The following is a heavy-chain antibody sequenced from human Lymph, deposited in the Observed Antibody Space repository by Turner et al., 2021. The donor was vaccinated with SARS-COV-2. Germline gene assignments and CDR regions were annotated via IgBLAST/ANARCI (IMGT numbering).Heavy chain of an antibody. D-gene: IGHD3-16*01. CDR2: ISGSGART. Sequence: EVQLLESGGDLVQPGGSLRLSCAASGFTFSNYAMSWVRQAPGKGLEWVSDISGSGARTYYADSVKCRFTISRDNSKNTLFLQMNSLRADDTAIYYCAKSPLGEDYFDYWGQGTLVTFSS. V-gene: IGHV3-23*01. J-gene: IGHJ4*02. CDR3: AKSPLGEDYFDY. CDR1: GFTFSNYA.